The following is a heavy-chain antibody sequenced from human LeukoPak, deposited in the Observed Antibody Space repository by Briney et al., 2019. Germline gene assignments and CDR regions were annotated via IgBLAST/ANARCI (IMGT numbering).Heavy chain of an antibody. V-gene: IGHV3-7*01. Sequence: GGSLRLSCAASGFTFSIYWMSWVRQAPGKGLEWVANIKEDGSEKYYVDSVKGRFTISRGNAKNSLYLQMDSLRAEDTAVYYCARDLLFVDSSGYDYWGQGSLVTVSS. J-gene: IGHJ4*02. CDR3: ARDLLFVDSSGYDY. CDR1: GFTFSIYW. CDR2: IKEDGSEK. D-gene: IGHD3-22*01.